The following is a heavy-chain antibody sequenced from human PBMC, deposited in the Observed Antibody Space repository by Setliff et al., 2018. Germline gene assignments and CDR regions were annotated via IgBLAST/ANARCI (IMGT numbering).Heavy chain of an antibody. D-gene: IGHD6-25*01. CDR3: VGRDFSGGDS. J-gene: IGHJ5*01. Sequence: SETLSLTCTVSGGSISSGSYYWTWIRQPAGKGLEWIGRVYNTGTTNYNPSPKSRVTISISADTSNKSFSLNLFSVTAADTAVYYCVGRDFSGGDSWGHGTLVTVSS. CDR1: GGSISSGSYY. CDR2: VYNTGTT. V-gene: IGHV4-61*02.